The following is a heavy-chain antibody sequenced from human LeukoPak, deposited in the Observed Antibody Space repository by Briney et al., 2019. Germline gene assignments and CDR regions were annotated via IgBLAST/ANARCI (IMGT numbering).Heavy chain of an antibody. D-gene: IGHD5-18*01. J-gene: IGHJ3*02. CDR1: GYSFTTYW. Sequence: GESLKISCKGSGYSFTTYWIGWVRQMPGKGLDWMGIIYPGDSDTRYSPSFQGQVTISADKSITTAYLQWSSLKASDTAMYYCARQKNSYDASDIWGQGTMVTVSS. CDR3: ARQKNSYDASDI. CDR2: IYPGDSDT. V-gene: IGHV5-51*01.